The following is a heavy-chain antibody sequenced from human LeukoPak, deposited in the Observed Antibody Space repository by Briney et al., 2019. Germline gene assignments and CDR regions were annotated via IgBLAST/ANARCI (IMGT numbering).Heavy chain of an antibody. Sequence: ASVKVSCKTSGYTFTSYGFSWVRQAPGQGLEWMGWISAYNGNTNSAQKLQGRVTMTTDTFTSTAYMELRSLRSDDTAVYYCARDAIFTQSGEGFDYWGQGTLVTVSS. D-gene: IGHD3-3*01. J-gene: IGHJ4*02. CDR1: GYTFTSYG. CDR2: ISAYNGNT. CDR3: ARDAIFTQSGEGFDY. V-gene: IGHV1-18*01.